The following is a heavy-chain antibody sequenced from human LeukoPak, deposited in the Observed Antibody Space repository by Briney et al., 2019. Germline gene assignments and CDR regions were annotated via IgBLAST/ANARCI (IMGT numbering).Heavy chain of an antibody. J-gene: IGHJ4*02. CDR1: GFTLSSYA. CDR2: ISYDGSNK. Sequence: PGRSLRLSCAASGFTLSSYAMHWVRQAPGKGLEWVAVISYDGSNKYYADSVKGRFTISRDNSKNTLYLQMNSLRAEDTAVYYCARDWNYYGSGSYYNLYFDYWGQGTLVAVSS. CDR3: ARDWNYYGSGSYYNLYFDY. D-gene: IGHD3-10*01. V-gene: IGHV3-30*04.